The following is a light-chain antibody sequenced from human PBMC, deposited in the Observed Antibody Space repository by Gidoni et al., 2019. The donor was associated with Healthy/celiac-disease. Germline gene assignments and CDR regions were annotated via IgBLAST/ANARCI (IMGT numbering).Light chain of an antibody. V-gene: IGKV1-9*01. Sequence: DIQLTQSPSFLSASVGDRVTITCRASQGISSYLAWYQQKPGNAPKLLIYAASTLQSGVPSRFSGSGSGTEFTLTISSLQPEDFATYYCQQLNSYPNTFGQGTRLEIK. J-gene: IGKJ5*01. CDR2: AAS. CDR3: QQLNSYPNT. CDR1: QGISSY.